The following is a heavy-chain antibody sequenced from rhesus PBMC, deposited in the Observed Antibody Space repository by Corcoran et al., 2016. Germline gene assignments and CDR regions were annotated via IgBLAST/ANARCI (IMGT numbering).Heavy chain of an antibody. V-gene: IGHV4-160*01. J-gene: IGHJ4*01. Sequence: QVQLQESGPGLVQPSETRSLTCPVSGGSISSNYRSWIDQPPGKGLEWVGHISGSDGSTDYNPSLNDRVNISRDTSKNQFSLSLNSVTAADTAIYCCARDPWGVRLDFWGQGVLVTVSS. CDR1: GGSISSNY. CDR2: ISGSDGST. D-gene: IGHD3-34*01. CDR3: ARDPWGVRLDF.